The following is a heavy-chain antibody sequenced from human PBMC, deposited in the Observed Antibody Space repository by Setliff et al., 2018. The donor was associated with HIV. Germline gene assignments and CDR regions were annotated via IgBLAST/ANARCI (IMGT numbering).Heavy chain of an antibody. CDR3: VRDRQLTFDF. D-gene: IGHD3-3*01. CDR1: GLPFSSNW. CDR2: VNPDETIT. Sequence: GGSLRLSCVVSGLPFSSNWRHWVRQAPGKGLEWVSRVNPDETITTYADSVRGRFTISRDNAKNTLYLQMNNLRAEDTALYYCVRDRQLTFDFWGQGTVVTVSS. V-gene: IGHV3-74*01. J-gene: IGHJ4*02.